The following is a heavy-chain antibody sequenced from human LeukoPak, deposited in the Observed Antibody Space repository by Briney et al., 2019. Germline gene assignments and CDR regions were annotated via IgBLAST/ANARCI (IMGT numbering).Heavy chain of an antibody. D-gene: IGHD3-9*01. CDR3: AKEGPNYDILTGYPRLGHFDY. J-gene: IGHJ4*02. V-gene: IGHV3-23*01. Sequence: GGSLRLSCAASGFTFSSYAMGWVRQAPGKGLEWVSAISGSGGSTYYADSVKGRFTISRDNSKNTLYLQMNSLRAEDTAVYYCAKEGPNYDILTGYPRLGHFDYWGQGTLVTVSS. CDR2: ISGSGGST. CDR1: GFTFSSYA.